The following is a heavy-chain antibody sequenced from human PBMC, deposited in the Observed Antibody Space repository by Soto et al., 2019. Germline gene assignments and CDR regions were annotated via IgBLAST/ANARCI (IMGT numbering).Heavy chain of an antibody. J-gene: IGHJ4*02. V-gene: IGHV2-5*02. CDR3: ARALGSWGAYYFDH. D-gene: IGHD3-16*01. Sequence: QITLKESGPTLVRPTQTLTLTCTVSGFSLDTWGVGVGWIRQPPGKAPEWLALIYWDNDKRYSPSLKNSLTTPTDPPQTRVVPTVTNMDPVDTVTYSCARALGSWGAYYFDHWGQGTLVTVSS. CDR1: GFSLDTWGVG. CDR2: IYWDNDK.